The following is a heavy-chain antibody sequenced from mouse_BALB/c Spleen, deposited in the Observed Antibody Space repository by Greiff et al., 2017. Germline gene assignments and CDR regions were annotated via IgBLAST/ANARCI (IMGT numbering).Heavy chain of an antibody. D-gene: IGHD1-1*01. V-gene: IGHV5-17*02. J-gene: IGHJ2*01. CDR2: ISSGSSTI. CDR1: GFTFSSFG. Sequence: EVHLVESGGGLVQPGGSRKLSCAASGFTFSSFGMHWVRQAPEKGLEWVAYISSGSSTIYYADTVKGRFTISRDNPKNTLFLQMTSLRSEDTAMYYCARVSYGSSFDYWGQGTTLTVSS. CDR3: ARVSYGSSFDY.